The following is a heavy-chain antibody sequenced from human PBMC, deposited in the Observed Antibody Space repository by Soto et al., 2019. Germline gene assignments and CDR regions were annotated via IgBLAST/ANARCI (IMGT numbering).Heavy chain of an antibody. CDR2: INPNSGGT. D-gene: IGHD3-22*01. CDR3: ATNYYDSSGYYYGHWYFDL. CDR1: GYTFTGYY. Sequence: ASVKVSCKASGYTFTGYYMHWVRQAPGQGLEWMGWINPNSGGTNYAQKFQGWVTMTRDRSIRTAYMELSRLRSDDTAVYYCATNYYDSSGYYYGHWYFDLWGRGTLVTVSS. V-gene: IGHV1-2*04. J-gene: IGHJ2*01.